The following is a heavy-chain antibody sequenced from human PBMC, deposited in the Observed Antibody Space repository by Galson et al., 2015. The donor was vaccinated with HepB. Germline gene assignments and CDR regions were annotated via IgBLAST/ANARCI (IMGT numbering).Heavy chain of an antibody. CDR1: GFTVSSNY. Sequence: SLRLSCAASGFTVSSNYMSWVRQAPGKGLEWVSYISSSSTIYYADSVKGRFTISRDNAKNSLYLQMNSLRAEDTAVYYCARRYYGDRYPDYWGQGTLVTVSS. D-gene: IGHD4-17*01. CDR2: ISSSSTI. V-gene: IGHV3-69-1*01. J-gene: IGHJ4*02. CDR3: ARRYYGDRYPDY.